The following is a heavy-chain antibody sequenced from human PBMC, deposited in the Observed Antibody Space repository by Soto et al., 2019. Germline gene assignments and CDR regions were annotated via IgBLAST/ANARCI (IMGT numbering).Heavy chain of an antibody. V-gene: IGHV4-59*01. CDR3: ASVDTAMATVDY. D-gene: IGHD5-18*01. Sequence: QVQLQESGPGLVKPSETLSLTCTVSGGSISSYYWSWIRQPPGKGLEWIGYIYYSGSTNYNPSLKSRVTISVDTSKNQFSLKLSSVTAADTAVYYCASVDTAMATVDYWGQGTLVTVSS. CDR1: GGSISSYY. J-gene: IGHJ4*02. CDR2: IYYSGST.